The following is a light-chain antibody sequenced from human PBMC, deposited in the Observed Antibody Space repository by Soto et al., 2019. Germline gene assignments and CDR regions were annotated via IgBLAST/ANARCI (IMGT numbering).Light chain of an antibody. V-gene: IGLV2-14*01. CDR1: SNDVGGFDY. J-gene: IGLJ2*01. CDR2: DVS. CDR3: SSYTSSATLNVL. Sequence: QSALTQPASVSGSPGQSITISCTGTSNDVGGFDYVSWYQQLPGKAPKVMIYDVSRRPSGVSHRFSGSKSGNTASLTISGLQAEDEADYYCSSYTSSATLNVLFGGGTKLTVL.